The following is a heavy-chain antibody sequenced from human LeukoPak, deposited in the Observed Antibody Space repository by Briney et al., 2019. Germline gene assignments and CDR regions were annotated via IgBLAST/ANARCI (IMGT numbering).Heavy chain of an antibody. CDR2: IFYSGST. D-gene: IGHD3-3*01. J-gene: IGHJ4*02. Sequence: PSETLPLTCTVSGGSISSSSYYWGWIRQPPGKGLEWIGSIFYSGSTYYNPSLKSRVTISVDTSKNQFSLKLSSATAADTAVYYCTRLVPLFGVNAPTFDYWGQGTLVTVSS. CDR1: GGSISSSSYY. V-gene: IGHV4-39*01. CDR3: TRLVPLFGVNAPTFDY.